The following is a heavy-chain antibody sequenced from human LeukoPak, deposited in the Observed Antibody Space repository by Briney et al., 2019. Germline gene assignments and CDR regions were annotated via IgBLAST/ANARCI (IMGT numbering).Heavy chain of an antibody. CDR3: TRHLDTYYYDSSLD. Sequence: GGSLRLSGAASGFTFSGSAMHWLRQASGKGREWVGRIRSKANSYATAYAASVKGRFTISRDDSKNTAYLQMNSLKTEDTAVYYCTRHLDTYYYDSSLDWGQGTLVTVSS. D-gene: IGHD3-22*01. V-gene: IGHV3-73*01. J-gene: IGHJ4*02. CDR1: GFTFSGSA. CDR2: IRSKANSYAT.